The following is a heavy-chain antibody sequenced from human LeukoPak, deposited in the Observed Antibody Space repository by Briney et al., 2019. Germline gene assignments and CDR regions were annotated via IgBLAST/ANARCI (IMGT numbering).Heavy chain of an antibody. Sequence: GGSLRLSCSAWGFTFSGFSIHWIRQAPRKGLDGVARTSPYGNDKYFADSVKGRFTISRDNSKNPVYLQMNTLRGADTAVYYCPRVEMPMIPVFDYWGKGPLVTVSS. CDR3: PRVEMPMIPVFDY. CDR1: GFTFSGFS. D-gene: IGHD5-24*01. V-gene: IGHV3-30*16. CDR2: TSPYGNDK. J-gene: IGHJ4*02.